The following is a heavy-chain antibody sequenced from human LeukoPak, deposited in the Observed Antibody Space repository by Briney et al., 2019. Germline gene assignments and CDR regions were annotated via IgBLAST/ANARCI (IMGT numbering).Heavy chain of an antibody. Sequence: GGSLRLSCAASGFTFSSYAMHWVRQAPGKGLEWVAVISYDGSNKYYADSVKGRFTISRDNSKNTLYLQMNSLRAEDTAVYYCARDFGFPRYYFDYWGQGTLVTVSS. CDR3: ARDFGFPRYYFDY. CDR1: GFTFSSYA. V-gene: IGHV3-30-3*01. J-gene: IGHJ4*02. CDR2: ISYDGSNK. D-gene: IGHD3-10*01.